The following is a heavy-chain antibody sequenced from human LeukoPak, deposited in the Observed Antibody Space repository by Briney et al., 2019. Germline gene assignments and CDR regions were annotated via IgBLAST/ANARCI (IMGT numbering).Heavy chain of an antibody. J-gene: IGHJ4*02. CDR1: GYTFTSYY. D-gene: IGHD6-13*01. V-gene: IGHV1-46*01. CDR3: ATARSRWLCDY. CDR2: INPSGGST. Sequence: ASVRVSCKASGYTFTSYYIHRVRQAPGQGLEWMGKINPSGGSTSYAQKFQGRVNMTRDTSTSIVYMELSSLRSEDTAVYYCATARSRWLCDYWGQGTLVTVSS.